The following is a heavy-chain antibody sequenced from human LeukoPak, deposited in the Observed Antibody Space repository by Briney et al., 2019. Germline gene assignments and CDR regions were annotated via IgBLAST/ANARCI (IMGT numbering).Heavy chain of an antibody. D-gene: IGHD2-2*02. CDR2: ITGSSSTI. CDR1: GFTFSSFS. V-gene: IGHV3-48*01. J-gene: IGHJ4*02. CDR3: AKDSRDGYCSSTSCYTPSFDY. Sequence: GGSLRLSCAASGFTFSSFSMNWVRQAPGKGLEWVSFITGSSSTIYYADSVKGRFTISRDNAKNSLYLQMNSLRAEDTAVYYCAKDSRDGYCSSTSCYTPSFDYWGQGTLVTVSS.